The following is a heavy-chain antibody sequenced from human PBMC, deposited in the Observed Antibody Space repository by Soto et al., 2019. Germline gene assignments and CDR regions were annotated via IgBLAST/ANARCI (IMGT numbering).Heavy chain of an antibody. CDR3: AKLRWGSDNWFDP. Sequence: PGGSLRLSCAASGFTFSDYAMHWVRQAPGKGLEWVSAISGSGDSTYYADSVKGRFTISRDNSKNTLYLQMNSLRAEDTAVYYCAKLRWGSDNWFDPWGQGTLVTVSS. CDR2: ISGSGDST. CDR1: GFTFSDYA. D-gene: IGHD3-10*01. V-gene: IGHV3-23*01. J-gene: IGHJ5*02.